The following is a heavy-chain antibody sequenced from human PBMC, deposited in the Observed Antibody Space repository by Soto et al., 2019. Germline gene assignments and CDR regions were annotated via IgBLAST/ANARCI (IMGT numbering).Heavy chain of an antibody. J-gene: IGHJ3*02. V-gene: IGHV4-59*01. CDR3: ARAPALLVVRGVIITRAGAFDI. D-gene: IGHD3-10*01. CDR1: CGSISSYY. CDR2: IYYSGST. Sequence: PSETLSLTCTVSCGSISSYYWSWIRQPPGKGLEWIGYIYYSGSTNYNPSLKSRVTISVDTSKNQFSLKLSSVTAADTAVYYCARAPALLVVRGVIITRAGAFDIWGQGTMVTVSS.